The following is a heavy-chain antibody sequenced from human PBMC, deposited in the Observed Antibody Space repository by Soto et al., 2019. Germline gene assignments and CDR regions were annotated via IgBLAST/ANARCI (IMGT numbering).Heavy chain of an antibody. J-gene: IGHJ4*02. D-gene: IGHD3-22*01. CDR3: ARVGETYDSSGYIDY. CDR1: GGSFSGYY. V-gene: IGHV4-34*01. CDR2: INHSGST. Sequence: SETLSLTCAVYGGSFSGYYWSWIRQPPGKGLEWIGEINHSGSTNYNPSLKSRVTISVDTSKNQFSLKLSSVTAADTAVYYCARVGETYDSSGYIDYWGQGTLVTVSS.